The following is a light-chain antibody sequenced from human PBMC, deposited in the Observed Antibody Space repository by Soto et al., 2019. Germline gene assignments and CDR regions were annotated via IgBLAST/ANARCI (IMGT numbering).Light chain of an antibody. CDR3: QQYNNCPLT. J-gene: IGKJ4*01. V-gene: IGKV3-15*01. CDR1: QSVSSN. CDR2: GAS. Sequence: EIVMTQSPATLSLSPGERATLSCRASQSVSSNLAWYQQKPGQAPRLLIYGASTRATGIPARFSGSGSGTEFTLTISSLQSEDFALNYCQQYNNCPLTFGGGTKVEIK.